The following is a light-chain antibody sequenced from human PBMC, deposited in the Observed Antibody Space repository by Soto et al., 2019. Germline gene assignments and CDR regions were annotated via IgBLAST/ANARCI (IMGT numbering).Light chain of an antibody. CDR2: DAS. CDR1: QDINNY. J-gene: IGKJ1*01. CDR3: QQRYSWPT. V-gene: IGKV1-33*01. Sequence: DIQMTQSPSSLSASLGDRVTITCQASQDINNYLNWYQQKPGKAPELLIYDASNLETGVPSRFSGSGSGTDFTFTISSLQPEDFATYYCQQRYSWPTFGQGTKVDIK.